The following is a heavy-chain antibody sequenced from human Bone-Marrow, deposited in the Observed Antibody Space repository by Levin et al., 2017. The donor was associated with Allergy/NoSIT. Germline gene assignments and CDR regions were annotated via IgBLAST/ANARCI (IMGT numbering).Heavy chain of an antibody. D-gene: IGHD3-3*01. V-gene: IGHV1-69*04. CDR2: ILPILGIT. Sequence: SVKVSCKASGGTFSSYSINWVRQAPGQGLDWMGRILPILGITNYAQKFQGRVTITADESTSTAYMELSSLRSEDTAVYYCSRDVFGSSWGQGTLVTVSS. J-gene: IGHJ4*02. CDR3: SRDVFGSS. CDR1: GGTFSSYS.